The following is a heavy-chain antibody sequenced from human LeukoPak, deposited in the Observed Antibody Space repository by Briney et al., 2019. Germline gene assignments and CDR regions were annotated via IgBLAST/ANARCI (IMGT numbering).Heavy chain of an antibody. Sequence: GESLKISCKGSGYSFTTYWIGWVRQMPGKGLECMGVIYPGDSGTRYSPSFQGQVTISADNSISTAYLQWSSLKASDTAMYYCARLAMNAFEIWGQGTLVTVAS. J-gene: IGHJ3*02. CDR2: IYPGDSGT. V-gene: IGHV5-51*01. CDR3: ARLAMNAFEI. CDR1: GYSFTTYW.